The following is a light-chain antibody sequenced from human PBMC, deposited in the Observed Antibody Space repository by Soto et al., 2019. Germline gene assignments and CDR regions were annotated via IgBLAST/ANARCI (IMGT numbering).Light chain of an antibody. CDR3: QQYGSSSIT. J-gene: IGKJ5*01. V-gene: IGKV3-20*01. CDR2: GAS. CDR1: QSVSSSY. Sequence: IVLRQSPGTLSLSPGERATLSCRASQSVSSSYLAWYQQKPGQAPRLLIYGASSRATGIPDRFSGSGSGTDFTLIMCRLEPEDFAVYYCQQYGSSSITFGQGTRLEIK.